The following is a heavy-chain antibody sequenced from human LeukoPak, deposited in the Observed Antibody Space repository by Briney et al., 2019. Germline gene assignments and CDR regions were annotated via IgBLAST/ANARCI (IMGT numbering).Heavy chain of an antibody. V-gene: IGHV3-53*01. CDR1: GLIVTSNH. J-gene: IGHJ4*01. CDR2: IYTSGIT. D-gene: IGHD6-25*01. Sequence: GGTLRLSCAATGLIVTSNHMGWVRQPPGKGLEWVSDIYTSGITYYTHCVSGRFTISRDSSKNTLYLQMNNLRVEDTALYYCARDHAPAGGGFDYWGHGTQVTV. CDR3: ARDHAPAGGGFDY.